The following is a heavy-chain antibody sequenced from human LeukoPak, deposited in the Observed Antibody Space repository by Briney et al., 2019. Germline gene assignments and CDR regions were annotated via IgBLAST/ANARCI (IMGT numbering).Heavy chain of an antibody. CDR2: INPNSGGT. V-gene: IGHV1-2*02. D-gene: IGHD3-22*01. CDR1: GYTFTGYY. J-gene: IGHJ4*02. Sequence: ASVKVSCKASGYTFTGYYMHWVRQAPGQGLEWMGWINPNSGGTNYAQKFQGRVTMTRDTSISTAYMELSRLRSDDTAVYYCARGAYYYDSSGSNFGGYWGLGTLVTVSS. CDR3: ARGAYYYDSSGSNFGGY.